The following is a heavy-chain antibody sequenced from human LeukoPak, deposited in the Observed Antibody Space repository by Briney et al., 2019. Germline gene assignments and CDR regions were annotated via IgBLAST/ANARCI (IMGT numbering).Heavy chain of an antibody. D-gene: IGHD3-16*02. CDR1: GFTFSNYA. CDR2: ITGSGGGT. J-gene: IGHJ3*02. Sequence: GGSLRLSCAASGFTFSNYAMNWVRQAPGKGLEWVSGITGSGGGTYYADSVKGRFTISRDNSKNTLYLQMNSLRAEDAAVYYCAKVSSRSRISVHDAFDIWGQGTMVTVSS. CDR3: AKVSSRSRISVHDAFDI. V-gene: IGHV3-23*01.